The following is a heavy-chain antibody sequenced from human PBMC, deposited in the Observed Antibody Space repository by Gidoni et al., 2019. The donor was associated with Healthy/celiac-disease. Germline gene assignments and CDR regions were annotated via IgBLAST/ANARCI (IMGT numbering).Heavy chain of an antibody. J-gene: IGHJ4*02. CDR1: GFIFSTYS. Sequence: EVQLVESGGGLVQPGGSLRLPCAASGFIFSTYSMNWVRQAPGRGLGWVSYIGGSSSTIYYAGSLKGRFTISRDNAKDSLYLQMNSLGDEDTAVYYCARGPYYYDSSVLSSLDYWGQGTLVTVSS. CDR2: IGGSSSTI. D-gene: IGHD3-22*01. V-gene: IGHV3-48*02. CDR3: ARGPYYYDSSVLSSLDY.